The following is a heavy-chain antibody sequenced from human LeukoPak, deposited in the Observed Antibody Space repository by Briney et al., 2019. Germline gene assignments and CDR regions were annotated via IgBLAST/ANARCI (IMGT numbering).Heavy chain of an antibody. V-gene: IGHV3-30*04. Sequence: PGGSLRLSCAASGFTFSSYAMHWVRQAPGKGLEWVAVISYDGSNKYYADSVKGRLTISRDNSKNTLYLQMNSLRAEDTAVYYCARDGRDGYNFDYWGQGTLVTVSS. CDR2: ISYDGSNK. J-gene: IGHJ4*02. D-gene: IGHD5-24*01. CDR3: ARDGRDGYNFDY. CDR1: GFTFSSYA.